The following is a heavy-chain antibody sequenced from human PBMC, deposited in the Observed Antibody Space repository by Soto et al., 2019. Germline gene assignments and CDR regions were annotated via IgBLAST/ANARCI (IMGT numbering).Heavy chain of an antibody. CDR2: VYHSGAT. V-gene: IGHV4-38-2*02. CDR1: GYSMTSGFY. CDR3: ARERSFARPAGWFEP. J-gene: IGHJ5*02. Sequence: PSETLSLTCDVSGYSMTSGFYWGWIRQTPGKGLEWIGSVYHSGATYYNPSLQSRFSISVDTSKSQFSLKLISATAADTGTYYCARERSFARPAGWFEPWGQGTQVTVSS. D-gene: IGHD6-13*01.